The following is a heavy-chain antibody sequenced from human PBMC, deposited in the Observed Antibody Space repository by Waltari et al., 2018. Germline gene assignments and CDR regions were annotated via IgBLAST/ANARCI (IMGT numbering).Heavy chain of an antibody. J-gene: IGHJ4*02. CDR3: ARGGPLGDYLDY. V-gene: IGHV1-2*02. Sequence: QVQLVQSGAEVKNPGASVKVSCKASGYRFTGYYIHWVRPAPGQGLQWMGWINPNSVDTNSAQRCQASVTMTRDTSIRTVDMELSRLRSDDTAMYYCARGGPLGDYLDYWGQGTLVTVSS. CDR2: INPNSVDT. CDR1: GYRFTGYY.